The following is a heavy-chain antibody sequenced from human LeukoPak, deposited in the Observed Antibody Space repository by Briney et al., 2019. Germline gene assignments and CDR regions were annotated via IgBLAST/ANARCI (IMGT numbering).Heavy chain of an antibody. Sequence: AGGSLRLSCAASGFTFSSYSMNWVRRAPGKGLEWVSSISSSSSYIYYADSVKGRFTISRDNAKNSLYLQMNSLRAEDTAVYYCARATGYSSSGGYWGQGTLVTVSS. V-gene: IGHV3-21*01. CDR2: ISSSSSYI. CDR3: ARATGYSSSGGY. CDR1: GFTFSSYS. J-gene: IGHJ4*02. D-gene: IGHD6-13*01.